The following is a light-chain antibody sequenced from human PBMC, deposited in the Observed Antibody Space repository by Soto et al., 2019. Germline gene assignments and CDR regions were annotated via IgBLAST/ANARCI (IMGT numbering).Light chain of an antibody. CDR2: GNS. CDR1: SSNIGAGYA. J-gene: IGLJ2*01. CDR3: QSYDSSLSGGVV. Sequence: QLVLTQPPSVSGAPGQRVTISCTGSSSNIGAGYAVHWYQQLPGTAPKLLIYGNSNRPSGVPDRFSGSKSGTSASLAITGLQAEDEADYYCQSYDSSLSGGVVFGGGTKLTVL. V-gene: IGLV1-40*01.